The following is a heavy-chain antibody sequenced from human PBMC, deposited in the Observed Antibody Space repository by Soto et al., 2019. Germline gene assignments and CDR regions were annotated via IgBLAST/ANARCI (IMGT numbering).Heavy chain of an antibody. Sequence: QVQLQESGPGLVKPSQTLSLTCTVSGGSISSGGYYWSWIRQHPGKGLEWIGYIYYSGSTYYNPSLMSRVTISVDTSKNQFSLKLSSVPAADTAVYYCARGDIVVVPADYFDYWGQGTLVTVSS. D-gene: IGHD2-2*01. CDR2: IYYSGST. J-gene: IGHJ4*02. CDR1: GGSISSGGYY. V-gene: IGHV4-31*03. CDR3: ARGDIVVVPADYFDY.